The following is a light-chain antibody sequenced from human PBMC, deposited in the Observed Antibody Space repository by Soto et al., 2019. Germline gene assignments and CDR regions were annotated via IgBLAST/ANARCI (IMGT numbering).Light chain of an antibody. CDR2: GAS. CDR1: QSFVSN. CDR3: QHYNSYSEA. V-gene: IGKV3D-15*01. Sequence: EIVMTQSPATLSVSRGERATLSCRASQSFVSNLAWYQQRPGQAPRLLIYGASSRATGIPDRFSGSGSGTDFTLTISRLEPEDFATYYCQHYNSYSEAFGQGTKVDIK. J-gene: IGKJ1*01.